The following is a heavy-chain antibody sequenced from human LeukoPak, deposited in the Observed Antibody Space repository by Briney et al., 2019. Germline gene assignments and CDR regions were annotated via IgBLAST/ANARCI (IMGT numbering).Heavy chain of an antibody. CDR3: ARAGSGSYLFDY. J-gene: IGHJ4*02. CDR1: GCTFTSYD. Sequence: ASVKVSCKASGCTFTSYDINWVRQATGQGLEWMGWMNPISGNTGYAQKFQGRVTTTRNTSISTAYMELSSLRSEDTAVYYCARAGSGSYLFDYWGQGILVTVSS. D-gene: IGHD3-10*01. V-gene: IGHV1-8*01. CDR2: MNPISGNT.